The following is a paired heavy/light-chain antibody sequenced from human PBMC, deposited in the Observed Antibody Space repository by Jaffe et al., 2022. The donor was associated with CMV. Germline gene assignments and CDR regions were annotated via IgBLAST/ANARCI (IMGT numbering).Heavy chain of an antibody. CDR1: GFTFSSYT. CDR2: INSNGGTT. Sequence: EVQVVESGGNLVQPGGSLRLSCSASGFTFSSYTMYWVRQAPGKGLEYVSAINSNGGTTYYADSVKGRFTISRDNSKSTLYLQMSSLRAEDTAVYYCRIFSLDDYWGQGTLVTVSS. V-gene: IGHV3-64D*06. CDR3: RIFSLDDY. D-gene: IGHD3-3*01. J-gene: IGHJ4*02.
Light chain of an antibody. Sequence: EIVLTQSPATLSLSPGERATLSCRASQSVSSYLAWYQQKPGQAPRLLIYDASNRATGIPARFSGSGSGTDFTLTISSLEPEDFAVYFCQQRSNWPPTVTFGQGTRLEIK. CDR2: DAS. CDR1: QSVSSY. V-gene: IGKV3-11*01. CDR3: QQRSNWPPTVT. J-gene: IGKJ5*01.